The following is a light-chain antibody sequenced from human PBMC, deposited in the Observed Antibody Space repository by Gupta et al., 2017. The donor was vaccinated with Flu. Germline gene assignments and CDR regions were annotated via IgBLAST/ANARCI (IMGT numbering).Light chain of an antibody. Sequence: DTQMTQSPSSLSASAGDRVTITCRASQRIRTSLNWYQQRAGKAPKLLIYDSSTLESGVPPRFSGSGSGTDFTLTITSLQLEDFATYYCQQSYTTPQTFGQGTKLEIK. V-gene: IGKV1-39*01. J-gene: IGKJ2*01. CDR3: QQSYTTPQT. CDR1: QRIRTS. CDR2: DSS.